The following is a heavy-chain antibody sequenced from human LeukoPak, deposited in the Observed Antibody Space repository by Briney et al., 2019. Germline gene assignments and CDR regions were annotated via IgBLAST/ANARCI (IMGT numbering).Heavy chain of an antibody. CDR1: SYSISSGYY. CDR2: IYHSGST. Sequence: PSETLSLTCTVSSYSISSGYYWGWIRQPPGKGLEWIGSIYHSGSTYYNPSLKSRVTISVDTSKNQFSLKLSSVTAADTAVYYCARDGAHSGSYYVGANWFDPWGQGTLVTVSS. J-gene: IGHJ5*02. D-gene: IGHD1-26*01. V-gene: IGHV4-38-2*02. CDR3: ARDGAHSGSYYVGANWFDP.